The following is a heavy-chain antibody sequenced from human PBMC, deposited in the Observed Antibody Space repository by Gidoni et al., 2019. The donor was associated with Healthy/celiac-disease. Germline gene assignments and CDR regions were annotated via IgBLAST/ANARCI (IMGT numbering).Heavy chain of an antibody. CDR1: GYTFTGSY. CDR3: ARDEGKMYYYGSGSSSNWFDP. CDR2: SNPNSGGT. D-gene: IGHD3-10*01. V-gene: IGHV1-2*02. Sequence: QVPLVQSGAEVKKPGAAVKVSCKASGYTFTGSYMHWVRQAPGQGLEWMGWSNPNSGGTNYAQKFQGRVTMTRDTSISTAYMELSRLRSDDTAVYYCARDEGKMYYYGSGSSSNWFDPWGQGTLVTVSS. J-gene: IGHJ5*02.